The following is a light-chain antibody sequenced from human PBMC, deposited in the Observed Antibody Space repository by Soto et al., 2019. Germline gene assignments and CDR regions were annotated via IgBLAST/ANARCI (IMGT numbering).Light chain of an antibody. V-gene: IGKV3-11*01. CDR2: GAS. J-gene: IGKJ5*01. CDR1: QSLLHSNGYNY. Sequence: DIVMTQSPLSLPVTPGEPASISCRSSQSLLHSNGYNYLAWYQQKPGQAPRLLIYGASNRATGIPDRFSGSGSGTDFTLTISSLEPEDFAVYCCQQRSKWLPQVTFGHGTLLEI. CDR3: QQRSKWLPQVT.